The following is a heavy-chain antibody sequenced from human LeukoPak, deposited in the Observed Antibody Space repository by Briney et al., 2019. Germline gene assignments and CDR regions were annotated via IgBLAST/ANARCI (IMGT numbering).Heavy chain of an antibody. D-gene: IGHD3-3*01. CDR1: GFTFSSYG. CDR3: AGEAYYDFWSGYPKRAFDI. CDR2: IKQDGSEK. V-gene: IGHV3-7*01. Sequence: PGGSLRLSCAASGFTFSSYGMSWVGQAAGKGLEWVANIKQDGSEKYYVGSVKGRFTISRDNDKNSLYLQMNSLRAEDTAVYYCAGEAYYDFWSGYPKRAFDIWGQGTMVTVSS. J-gene: IGHJ3*02.